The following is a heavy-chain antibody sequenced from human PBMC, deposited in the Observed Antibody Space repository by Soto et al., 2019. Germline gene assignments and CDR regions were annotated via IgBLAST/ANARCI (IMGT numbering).Heavy chain of an antibody. D-gene: IGHD3-10*01. CDR3: TTVENVLLWFGEFSIQDV. Sequence: GGSMRLSCAASGFTFSNAWMSWVRQATGKGLEWVGRIKSKTDGGTTDYAAPVKGRFTISRDDSKNTLYLQMNSLKTEDTAVYYCTTVENVLLWFGEFSIQDVWGKGTTVTVSS. V-gene: IGHV3-15*01. J-gene: IGHJ6*04. CDR1: GFTFSNAW. CDR2: IKSKTDGGTT.